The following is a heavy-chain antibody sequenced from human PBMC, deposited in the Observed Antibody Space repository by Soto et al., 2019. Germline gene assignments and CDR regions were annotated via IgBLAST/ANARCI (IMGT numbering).Heavy chain of an antibody. Sequence: QVQLVQSGAEVKKPGASVKVSCKASGYTFTGHYIHWVRQVPEQGPEWMGEIGPESGATRYAQRFQGRVTMTRDMSITTGHMGFNNLRPDDTAVYYCGRGRSGQIVVFYWGQGTPVTVSS. D-gene: IGHD1-26*01. V-gene: IGHV1-2*02. CDR2: IGPESGAT. CDR1: GYTFTGHY. CDR3: GRGRSGQIVVFY. J-gene: IGHJ4*02.